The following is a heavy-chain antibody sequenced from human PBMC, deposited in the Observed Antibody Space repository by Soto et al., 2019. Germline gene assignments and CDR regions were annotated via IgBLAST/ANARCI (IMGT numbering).Heavy chain of an antibody. V-gene: IGHV4-34*01. J-gene: IGHJ5*02. CDR3: ARGRRAAAYNKGLDP. CDR2: INHSGST. CDR1: GGSFSGYY. Sequence: SETLSLTCAVYGGSFSGYYWSWIRQPPGKGLEWIGEINHSGSTNYNPSLKSRVTISVDTSKNQFSLKLSSVTAADTAVYYCARGRRAAAYNKGLDPWGQGTLVTVSS. D-gene: IGHD6-13*01.